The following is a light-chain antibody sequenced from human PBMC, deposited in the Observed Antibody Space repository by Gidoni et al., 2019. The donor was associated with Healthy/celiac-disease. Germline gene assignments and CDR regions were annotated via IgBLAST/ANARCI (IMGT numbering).Light chain of an antibody. J-gene: IGKJ2*01. CDR3: QQSYSTPE. CDR2: AAS. Sequence: DIQMTQSPSSLSASVGDRVTITCRASQSISSYLNWYQQKPGKAPKLLIYAASSLQSGVPSRFSGSGSGTDFTLTISSLQPEDFATYYCQQSYSTPEFXQXTKLEIK. V-gene: IGKV1-39*01. CDR1: QSISSY.